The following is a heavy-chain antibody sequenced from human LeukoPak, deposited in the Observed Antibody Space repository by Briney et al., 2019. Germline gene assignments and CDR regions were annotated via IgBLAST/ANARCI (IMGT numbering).Heavy chain of an antibody. CDR2: IYYSGNT. J-gene: IGHJ4*02. D-gene: IGHD6-19*01. Sequence: NPSETLSLTCTVSGGSINGYYCNWIRQPPGRGLEWIGYIYYSGNTNYSPSLKSRVTISVDASRNQFSLRLSSVTAVDTAVYFCARHGIGAVPAEYVDYWGQGTLVTVSS. CDR1: GGSINGYY. V-gene: IGHV4-59*08. CDR3: ARHGIGAVPAEYVDY.